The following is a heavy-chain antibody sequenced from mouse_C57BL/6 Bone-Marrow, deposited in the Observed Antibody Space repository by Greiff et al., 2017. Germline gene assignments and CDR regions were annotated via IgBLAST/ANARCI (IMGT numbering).Heavy chain of an antibody. CDR2: INPNYGTT. Sequence: EVQLQQSGPELVKPGASVKISCKASGYSFTDYNMNWVKQSNGKSLEWIGVINPNYGTTRYNQKFKGKATLTVDKSSSTAYMQLISLTSADSAVYYGERGDDYDNATDYRGQGTSVTLSA. D-gene: IGHD2-4*01. J-gene: IGHJ4*01. V-gene: IGHV1-39*01. CDR1: GYSFTDYN. CDR3: ERGDDYDNATDY.